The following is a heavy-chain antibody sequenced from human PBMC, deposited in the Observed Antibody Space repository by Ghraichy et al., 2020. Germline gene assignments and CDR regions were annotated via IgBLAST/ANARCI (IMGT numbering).Heavy chain of an antibody. D-gene: IGHD1-1*01. J-gene: IGHJ6*02. CDR2: IQYSETT. V-gene: IGHV4-39*01. Sequence: SETLSLTCTVSGGSMSSGSYYWGWIRQPPGKGLEWIGSIQYSETTYYNPSLKSRVTISVDTSKSQFSLKLTSVTAADTAVYYCARHVQYYGMDVWCQGTTVTFSS. CDR1: GGSMSSGSYY. CDR3: ARHVQYYGMDV.